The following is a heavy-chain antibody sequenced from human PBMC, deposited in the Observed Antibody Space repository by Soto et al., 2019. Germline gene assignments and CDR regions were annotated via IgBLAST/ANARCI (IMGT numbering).Heavy chain of an antibody. D-gene: IGHD3-22*01. CDR3: ARHELEYDSSGYYYVPDY. J-gene: IGHJ4*02. V-gene: IGHV5-51*01. CDR2: IYPGDSDT. CDR1: GYSFTSYW. Sequence: PGESLKISCKGSGYSFTSYWIGWVRQMPGKGLEWMGIIYPGDSDTRYSPSFQGQVTISADKSISTAYLQWSSLKASDTAMYYCARHELEYDSSGYYYVPDYWGQGTLVTVSS.